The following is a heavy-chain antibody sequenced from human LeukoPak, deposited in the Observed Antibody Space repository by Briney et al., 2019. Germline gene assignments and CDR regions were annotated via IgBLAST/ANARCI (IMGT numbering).Heavy chain of an antibody. CDR3: ARDFSGIAGVDGYHDY. CDR2: INQDCTEQ. Sequence: PGGSLRLSCAASGFTFNAYYMTWVRQAPGKGLEWVANINQDCTEQYYVDSVKGRFTISRDNAQNSLSMRLNSLRAEDSAVYYCARDFSGIAGVDGYHDYWGQGTLVTVSS. CDR1: GFTFNAYY. D-gene: IGHD1-26*01. J-gene: IGHJ4*02. V-gene: IGHV3-7*01.